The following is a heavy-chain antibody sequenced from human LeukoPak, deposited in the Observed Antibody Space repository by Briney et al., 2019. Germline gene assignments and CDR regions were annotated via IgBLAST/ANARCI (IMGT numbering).Heavy chain of an antibody. CDR1: GGSFSGYY. CDR2: INHSGST. Sequence: SETLSLTCAVYGGSFSGYYWSWIRQPPGKGLEWIGEINHSGSTNYNPSLKSRVTISVDTSKNQFSLKLSPVTAADTAVYYCARTGQGLLWFGELGKYYFDYWGQGTLVTVSS. V-gene: IGHV4-34*01. D-gene: IGHD3-10*01. J-gene: IGHJ4*02. CDR3: ARTGQGLLWFGELGKYYFDY.